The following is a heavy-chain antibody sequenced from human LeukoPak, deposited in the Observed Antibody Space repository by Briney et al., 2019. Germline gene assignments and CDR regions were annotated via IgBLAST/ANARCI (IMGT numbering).Heavy chain of an antibody. V-gene: IGHV3-21*01. D-gene: IGHD2-15*01. CDR1: GFTFSSYW. CDR3: ARGYPKRVLPDY. CDR2: ISSSSSYI. J-gene: IGHJ4*02. Sequence: KSGGSLRLSCAASGFTFSSYWMHWVRQAPGKGLEWVSSISSSSSYIYYADSVKGRFTISRDNAKNSLYLQMNSLRAEDTAVYYCARGYPKRVLPDYWGQGTLVTVSS.